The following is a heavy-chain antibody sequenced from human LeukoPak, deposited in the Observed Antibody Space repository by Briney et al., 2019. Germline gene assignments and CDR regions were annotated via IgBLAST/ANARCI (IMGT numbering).Heavy chain of an antibody. CDR2: INPNSGGT. D-gene: IGHD3-22*01. CDR1: GYTFTGYY. CDR3: ARQGGGYFSNWFDP. V-gene: IGHV1-2*04. Sequence: ASMKVSCKASGYTFTGYYMHWVRQAPGQGLERMGWINPNSGGTNYAQRFQGWVTMTRDTSISTAYMELSRLRSDDTAVYYCARQGGGYFSNWFDPWGQGTLVTVSS. J-gene: IGHJ5*02.